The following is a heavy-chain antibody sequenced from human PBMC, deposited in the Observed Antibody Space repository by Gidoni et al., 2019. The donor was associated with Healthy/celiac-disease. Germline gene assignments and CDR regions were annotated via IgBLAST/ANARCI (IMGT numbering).Heavy chain of an antibody. Sequence: QVQLVESGGGVVQPGRSLRLSCAASGFTFSSYGMHWVRQAPGKGLGWVAVISYDGSNKYYADSVKGRFTISRDNSKNTLYLQMNSLRAEDTAVYYCAKEWRGLYYYGSGEWGEFDYWGQGTLVTVSS. CDR2: ISYDGSNK. CDR1: GFTFSSYG. D-gene: IGHD3-10*01. J-gene: IGHJ4*02. V-gene: IGHV3-30*18. CDR3: AKEWRGLYYYGSGEWGEFDY.